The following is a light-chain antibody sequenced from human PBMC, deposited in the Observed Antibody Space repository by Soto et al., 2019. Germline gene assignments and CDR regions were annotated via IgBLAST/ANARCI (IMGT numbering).Light chain of an antibody. Sequence: DIQMTQSPSSLSASVGDRVTFTCQASQDITNSLNWYQQKPGRAPKLLIYDASNLEAGVPSRFSGGGSGTDFIFTISSLQPDDVATYYCQQYDNVSLTFGGVTKVGIK. CDR3: QQYDNVSLT. J-gene: IGKJ4*01. V-gene: IGKV1-33*01. CDR2: DAS. CDR1: QDITNS.